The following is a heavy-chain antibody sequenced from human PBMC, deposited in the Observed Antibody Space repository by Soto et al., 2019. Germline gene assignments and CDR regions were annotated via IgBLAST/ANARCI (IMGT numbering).Heavy chain of an antibody. D-gene: IGHD4-17*01. V-gene: IGHV5-51*01. J-gene: IGHJ4*02. CDR3: ARLYGASVNYFDH. CDR1: GYRFSSYW. Sequence: PGESLKISCKGSGYRFSSYWIGWVRQMPGKGLEWMGIIYCGDSDTRYSPSFQGQVTISADTSISTAYLEWSSLKASDTATYYCARLYGASVNYFDHWGPGTLVTVSS. CDR2: IYCGDSDT.